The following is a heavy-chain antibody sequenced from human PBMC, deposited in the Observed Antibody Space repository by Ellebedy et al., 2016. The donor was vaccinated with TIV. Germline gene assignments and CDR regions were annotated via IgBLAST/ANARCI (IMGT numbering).Heavy chain of an antibody. J-gene: IGHJ4*02. CDR3: ARDYDILTGYPRFDY. D-gene: IGHD3-9*01. Sequence: GESLKISCAASGFTFSSYAMSWVRQAPGKGLEWVANIKQDGSEKYYVDSVKGRFTISRDNAKNSLYLQMNSLRAEDTAVYYCARDYDILTGYPRFDYWGQGTLVTVSS. CDR2: IKQDGSEK. CDR1: GFTFSSYA. V-gene: IGHV3-7*03.